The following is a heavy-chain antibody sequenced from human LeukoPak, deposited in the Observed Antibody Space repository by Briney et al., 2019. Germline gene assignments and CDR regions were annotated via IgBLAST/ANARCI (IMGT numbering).Heavy chain of an antibody. CDR2: IYPGDSDT. Sequence: PGESLKISCKGSGYSFNNYWIGWVRQMPGKGLEWMGIIYPGDSDTRYSPSFQGQVTISVDKSINTAYLQWSSLKASDTAIYYCARPNDYGYYFDYWGQGTLVTVST. CDR1: GYSFNNYW. D-gene: IGHD4-17*01. V-gene: IGHV5-51*01. CDR3: ARPNDYGYYFDY. J-gene: IGHJ4*02.